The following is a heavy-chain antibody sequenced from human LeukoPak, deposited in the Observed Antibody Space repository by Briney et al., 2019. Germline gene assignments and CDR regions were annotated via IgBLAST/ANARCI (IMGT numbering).Heavy chain of an antibody. CDR3: ARGPVSEPALFDAFDI. V-gene: IGHV4-38-2*01. D-gene: IGHD1-26*01. Sequence: KPSETLSLTCAVSGYSISSGYYWGWIRQPPGKGLEWIGSIYHSGSTYYNPSLKSRVTISVDTSKNQFSLKLSSVTAADTAVYYCARGPVSEPALFDAFDIWGQGTMVTVSS. CDR2: IYHSGST. J-gene: IGHJ3*02. CDR1: GYSISSGYY.